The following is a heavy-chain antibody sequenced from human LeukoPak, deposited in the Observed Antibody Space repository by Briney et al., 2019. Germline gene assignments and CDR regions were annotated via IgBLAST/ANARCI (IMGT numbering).Heavy chain of an antibody. CDR1: GDSVSSNSAA. CDR3: AREGYYDRSGYREQDAFDI. CDR2: TYYRSKWYN. D-gene: IGHD3-22*01. Sequence: SQTLSLTCAISGDSVSSNSAAWNWIRQSPSRGLEWLGRTYYRSKWYNDYAVSVKSRITINPDTSKNQFSLQLNSVTPEDTAVYYCAREGYYDRSGYREQDAFDIWGQGTMVTVSS. J-gene: IGHJ3*02. V-gene: IGHV6-1*01.